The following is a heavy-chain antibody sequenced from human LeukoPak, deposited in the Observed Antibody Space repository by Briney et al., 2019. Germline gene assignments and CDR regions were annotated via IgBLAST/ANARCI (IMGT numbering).Heavy chain of an antibody. D-gene: IGHD2-15*01. CDR1: GYTFTSYG. J-gene: IGHJ5*02. CDR3: ARDGRYCSGGSCYSGFDP. Sequence: ASVKVSCKASGYTFTSYGSSWVRQAPGQGLEWMGWISAYNGNTNYAQKLQGRVTMTTDTSTSTAYMELRSLRSDDTAVYYCARDGRYCSGGSCYSGFDPWGQGTLVTVSS. V-gene: IGHV1-18*01. CDR2: ISAYNGNT.